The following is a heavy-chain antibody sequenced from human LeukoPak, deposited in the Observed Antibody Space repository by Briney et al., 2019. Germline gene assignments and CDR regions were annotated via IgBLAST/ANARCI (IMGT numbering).Heavy chain of an antibody. J-gene: IGHJ4*02. Sequence: GASVKVSCKTSGYTFTGYYMHWVRQAPGQGLEWMGRINPNSGGTNYAQKFQGRVTMTRDTSISTAYMELSRLRSDDTAVYYCARLPTLRQLAGRYDYWGQGTLVTASS. CDR2: INPNSGGT. CDR1: GYTFTGYY. CDR3: ARLPTLRQLAGRYDY. D-gene: IGHD6-13*01. V-gene: IGHV1-2*06.